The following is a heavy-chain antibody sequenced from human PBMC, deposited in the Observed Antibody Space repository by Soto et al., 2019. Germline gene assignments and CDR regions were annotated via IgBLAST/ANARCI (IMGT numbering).Heavy chain of an antibody. CDR1: GGSISSGGYY. V-gene: IGHV4-31*03. Sequence: PSETLSLTCTVSGGSISSGGYYWSWIRQHPGKGLEWIGYIYYSGSTYYNPSLKSRVTISADTSKNQFSLKLSSVTAADTAVYYCARDSKTRIAAAGPYGMDVWGQGTTVTVSS. J-gene: IGHJ6*02. D-gene: IGHD6-13*01. CDR2: IYYSGST. CDR3: ARDSKTRIAAAGPYGMDV.